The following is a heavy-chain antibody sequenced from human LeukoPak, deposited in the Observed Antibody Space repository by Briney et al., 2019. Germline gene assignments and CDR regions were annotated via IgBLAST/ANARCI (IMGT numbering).Heavy chain of an antibody. D-gene: IGHD2-21*02. Sequence: PSETLSLTCTVSGGSISSGGYYWSWIRQHPGKGLEWIGYIYYSGSTYYNPSLKSRVTISVDTSKNQFSLKLSSVTAADTAVYYCARETIVVVTAIDYWGQGTLVTVSS. CDR1: GGSISSGGYY. J-gene: IGHJ4*02. CDR3: ARETIVVVTAIDY. V-gene: IGHV4-31*03. CDR2: IYYSGST.